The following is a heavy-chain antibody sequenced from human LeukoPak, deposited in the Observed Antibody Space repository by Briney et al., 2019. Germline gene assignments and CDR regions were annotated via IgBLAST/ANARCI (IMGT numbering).Heavy chain of an antibody. CDR2: MSGSGGST. D-gene: IGHD6-19*01. V-gene: IGHV3-23*01. J-gene: IGHJ4*02. CDR1: GFTFSIYG. CDR3: ARGRGGWYFDY. Sequence: PGGSLRLSCAASGFTFSIYGMSWVRQAPGRGLEWVSAMSGSGGSTYYADSVKGRFTISRDNAKNSLYLQMNSLRAEDTAVYYCARGRGGWYFDYWGQGTLVTVSS.